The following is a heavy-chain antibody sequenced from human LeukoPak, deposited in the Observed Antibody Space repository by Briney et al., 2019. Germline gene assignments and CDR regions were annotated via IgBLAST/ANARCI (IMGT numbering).Heavy chain of an antibody. CDR3: ARHQGSESRDTDHFDY. CDR2: IYYSGST. Sequence: SKTLSLTCTVSGGSISSSSYYWGWIRQPPGKGLEWIGSIYYSGSTYYNPSLKSRVTISVDTSKNQFSLKLSSVTVADTAVYYCARHQGSESRDTDHFDYWGQGTLVTVSS. J-gene: IGHJ4*02. CDR1: GGSISSSSYY. V-gene: IGHV4-39*01. D-gene: IGHD3-10*01.